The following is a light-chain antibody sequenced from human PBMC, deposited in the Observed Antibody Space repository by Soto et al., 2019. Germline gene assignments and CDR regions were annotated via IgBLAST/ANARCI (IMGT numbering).Light chain of an antibody. Sequence: DVVMTQSPLSLPVTLGQPASISCMSSQSLVSSGGNTYLNWFQQRPGQSPRRLIYKVSNRDSGVPDRFSGSGSGTDFTLKISRVEAEDVGVYYCMQGTHWPVTFGQGTKVDIK. J-gene: IGKJ1*01. V-gene: IGKV2-30*01. CDR3: MQGTHWPVT. CDR2: KVS. CDR1: QSLVSSGGNTY.